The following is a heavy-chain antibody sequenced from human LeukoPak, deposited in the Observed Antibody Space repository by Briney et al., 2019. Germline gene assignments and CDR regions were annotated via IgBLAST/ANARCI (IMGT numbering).Heavy chain of an antibody. D-gene: IGHD6-13*01. CDR3: ARDRSHQRRFHSSREENWFDP. Sequence: PGGSLRLSCAASGFTFSSYEMNWVRQAPGKGLEWVSSISSSDYIYYADSVKGRFTISRDNAKNSLYLQMNSLRAEDTAVYYCARDRSHQRRFHSSREENWFDPWGQGTLVTVSS. CDR2: ISSSDYI. J-gene: IGHJ5*02. V-gene: IGHV3-21*01. CDR1: GFTFSSYE.